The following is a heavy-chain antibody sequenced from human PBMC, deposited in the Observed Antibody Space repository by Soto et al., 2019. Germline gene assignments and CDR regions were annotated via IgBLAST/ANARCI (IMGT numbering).Heavy chain of an antibody. V-gene: IGHV1-46*03. Sequence: KTHGQGLEWMGIINPSGGSTSYAQKFQGRVTMTRDTSTSTVYMELSSLRSEDTAVYYCAAWSGGSGSYYKGYWGQGTLVTVSS. J-gene: IGHJ4*02. D-gene: IGHD3-10*01. CDR3: AAWSGGSGSYYKGY. CDR2: INPSGGST.